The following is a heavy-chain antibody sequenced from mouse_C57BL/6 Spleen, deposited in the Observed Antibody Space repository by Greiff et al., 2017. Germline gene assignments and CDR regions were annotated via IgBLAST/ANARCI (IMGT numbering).Heavy chain of an antibody. CDR1: GYTFTSYA. CDR2: ISRGGGYI. CDR3: TRCYYDYRCARDY. Sequence: EVQVLQSGEGLVKPGGSLKLSCAASGYTFTSYAMPWVRQTPGKGLEWIAYISRGGGYISYAHTVKGKFTFTRDKSRSTLYLQISSLKSEDTAMYYCTRCYYDYRCARDYWGQGTSVTVSS. D-gene: IGHD2-4*01. V-gene: IGHV5-9-1*02. J-gene: IGHJ4*01.